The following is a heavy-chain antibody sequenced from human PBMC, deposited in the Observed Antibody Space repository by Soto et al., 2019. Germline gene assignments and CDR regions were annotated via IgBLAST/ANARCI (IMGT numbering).Heavy chain of an antibody. CDR2: IYWDNDK. J-gene: IGHJ4*02. V-gene: IGHV2-5*02. Sequence: VEPTHTLTLTCTFSGFSLTTRPMGVGWIRQPPGKALEWLVVIYWDNDKRYNPSLRGRITITKDTSKNQVVLTMTDVDPVDTATYYCAHRLGGYSWNDGYFDFWGQGVLVTVSS. CDR1: GFSLTTRPMG. CDR3: AHRLGGYSWNDGYFDF. D-gene: IGHD2-15*01.